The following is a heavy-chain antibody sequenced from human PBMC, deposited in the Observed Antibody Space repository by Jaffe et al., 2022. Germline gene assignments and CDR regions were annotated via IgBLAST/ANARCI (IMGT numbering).Heavy chain of an antibody. J-gene: IGHJ4*02. V-gene: IGHV1-46*01. CDR3: AREKPRTFYFDS. CDR2: INPREGNT. CDR1: GYTFASYY. Sequence: QVQLVQSGAEVKKPGASVKVSCKASGYTFASYYMHWVRQAPGQGLEYMGIINPREGNTNYAQKFRDRVSMTRDTSTSTVYMELTSLRSEDTAVYFCAREKPRTFYFDSWGQGTLVTVSS.